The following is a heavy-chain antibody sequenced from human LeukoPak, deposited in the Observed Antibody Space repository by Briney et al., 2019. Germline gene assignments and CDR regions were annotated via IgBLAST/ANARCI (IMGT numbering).Heavy chain of an antibody. V-gene: IGHV3-11*04. Sequence: PGGSLRLSCAASGFTFSDYYMSWIRQAPGKGLEWVSYISSSSSTIYYADSVKGRFTISRDNAKNSLYLQMNSLRAEDTAVYYCARDYWEPSGYYGMDVWGQGTTVTVSS. J-gene: IGHJ6*02. D-gene: IGHD1-26*01. CDR1: GFTFSDYY. CDR3: ARDYWEPSGYYGMDV. CDR2: ISSSSSTI.